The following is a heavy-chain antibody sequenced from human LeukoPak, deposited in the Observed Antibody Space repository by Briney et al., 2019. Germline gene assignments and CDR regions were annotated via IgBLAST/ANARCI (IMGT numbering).Heavy chain of an antibody. J-gene: IGHJ4*02. D-gene: IGHD6-19*01. CDR3: ARVTSVAIAVAGVFDY. V-gene: IGHV4-39*07. CDR2: IYYSGST. CDR1: GGSISSSSYY. Sequence: SETLSLTCTVSGGSISSSSYYWGWIRQPPGKGLEWIGSIYYSGSTYYNPSLKSRVTISVDTSKNQFSLKLSSVTAADTAVYYCARVTSVAIAVAGVFDYWGQGTLVTVSS.